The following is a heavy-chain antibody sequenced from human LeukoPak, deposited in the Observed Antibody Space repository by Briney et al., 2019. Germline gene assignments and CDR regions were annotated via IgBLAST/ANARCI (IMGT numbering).Heavy chain of an antibody. J-gene: IGHJ4*02. CDR1: GFTFTNAW. CDR3: AKDPYDFWSGYDYYFDY. CDR2: IKSKTDGGTT. V-gene: IGHV3-15*07. Sequence: GGSLRLSCAASGFTFTNAWMNWVRQTPGKGMEWVGGIKSKTDGGTTDYAAPVKGRFTISRDDSKNTLDLQMNSLRAEDTAVYYCAKDPYDFWSGYDYYFDYWGQGTLVTVSS. D-gene: IGHD3-3*01.